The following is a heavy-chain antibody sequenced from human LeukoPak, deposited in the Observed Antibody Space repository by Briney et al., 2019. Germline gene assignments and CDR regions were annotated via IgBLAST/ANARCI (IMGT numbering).Heavy chain of an antibody. CDR3: ATPGPDWGDAFDI. Sequence: SVKVSCKASGGTFSSYAISWVRQAPGQGLEWMGGIIPIFGTANYAQKFQGGVTITADESTSTAYMELSSLRSEDTAVYYCATPGPDWGDAFDIWGQGTMVTVSS. J-gene: IGHJ3*02. CDR1: GGTFSSYA. CDR2: IIPIFGTA. D-gene: IGHD3/OR15-3a*01. V-gene: IGHV1-69*13.